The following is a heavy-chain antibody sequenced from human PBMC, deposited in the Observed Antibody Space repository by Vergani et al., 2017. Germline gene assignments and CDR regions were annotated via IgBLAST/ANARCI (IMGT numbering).Heavy chain of an antibody. CDR1: GGTFSSYA. J-gene: IGHJ4*02. Sequence: QVQLVQSGPEVKKPGSSVKVSCKASGGTFSSYAISWVRQAPGQGLEWMGGIIPIFGTANYAQKFQGRVTITADESTRTAYMELSSLRSEDTTVYYCASGGRYYYGSGSYPFDYWDQGTLVTVSS. D-gene: IGHD3-10*01. CDR3: ASGGRYYYGSGSYPFDY. CDR2: IIPIFGTA. V-gene: IGHV1-69*12.